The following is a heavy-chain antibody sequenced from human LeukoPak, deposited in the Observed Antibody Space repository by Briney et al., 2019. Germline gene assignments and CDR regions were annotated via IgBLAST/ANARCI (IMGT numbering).Heavy chain of an antibody. Sequence: PSETLSLTCTVSDGSTTGTRYYWGWFRQTPGKGPEWIGNINYRGAVYYNPSLRSRATISLDTSKNQFPLRLTSVTAADTAVYFCARVTEYDNSRNNYYMDVWGKGTTVTVSS. J-gene: IGHJ6*03. D-gene: IGHD2-21*02. CDR2: INYRGAV. V-gene: IGHV4-39*06. CDR1: DGSTTGTRYY. CDR3: ARVTEYDNSRNNYYMDV.